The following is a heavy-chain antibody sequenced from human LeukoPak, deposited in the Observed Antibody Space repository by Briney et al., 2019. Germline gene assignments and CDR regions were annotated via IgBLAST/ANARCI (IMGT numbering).Heavy chain of an antibody. J-gene: IGHJ4*02. V-gene: IGHV3-21*01. Sequence: GGSLRLSCAASGFIFSSHSMNWVRQAPGKGLESVSSISSSSSYIYYADSVKGRFTISRDDANNSLSLQMNSLRAEDTAVYYCAKGGSGWELLNYWGQGTLVTVST. CDR1: GFIFSSHS. CDR2: ISSSSSYI. CDR3: AKGGSGWELLNY. D-gene: IGHD1-26*01.